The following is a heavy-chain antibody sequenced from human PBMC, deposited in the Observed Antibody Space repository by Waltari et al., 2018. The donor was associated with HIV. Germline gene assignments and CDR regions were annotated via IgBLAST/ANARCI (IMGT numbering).Heavy chain of an antibody. CDR2: ISNSGDII. Sequence: ESGGGLVKPGGSLRLSCAASGFTFSDYYMTWIRQAPGKGLEWISYISNSGDIIYYADSVKGRFTISRDNAKNSLYLQMNSLRAEDTVVYYCARDRWYYFDTSDYFYDYWGQGTLVTVSS. D-gene: IGHD3-22*01. V-gene: IGHV3-11*01. CDR3: ARDRWYYFDTSDYFYDY. CDR1: GFTFSDYY. J-gene: IGHJ4*02.